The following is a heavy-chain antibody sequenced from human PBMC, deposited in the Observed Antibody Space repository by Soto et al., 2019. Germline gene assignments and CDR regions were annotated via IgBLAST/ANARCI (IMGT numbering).Heavy chain of an antibody. CDR3: AKDQSRAIVGAITGY. CDR2: ISGSGGST. J-gene: IGHJ4*02. Sequence: GGSLRLSCAASGFTFSSYAMSWVRQAPGKGLEWVSAISGSGGSTYYADSVKGRFTISRDNSKNTLYLQMNSLRAEDTAVYYCAKDQSRAIVGAITGYWGQGTLVTVSS. CDR1: GFTFSSYA. D-gene: IGHD1-26*01. V-gene: IGHV3-23*01.